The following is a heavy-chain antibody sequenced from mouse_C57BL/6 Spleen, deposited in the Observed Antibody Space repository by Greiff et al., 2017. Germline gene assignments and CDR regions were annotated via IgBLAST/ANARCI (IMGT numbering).Heavy chain of an antibody. Sequence: VQLQQSGPELVKPGASVKISCKASGYTFTDYYMNWVKQSHGKSLEWIGDINPNNGGTSYNQKFKGKATLTVDKSSSTAYMELRSLTSEDSAVYYGASYYGSSFAMDYGGQGTSVTVSS. V-gene: IGHV1-26*01. CDR3: ASYYGSSFAMDY. J-gene: IGHJ4*01. CDR1: GYTFTDYY. D-gene: IGHD1-1*01. CDR2: INPNNGGT.